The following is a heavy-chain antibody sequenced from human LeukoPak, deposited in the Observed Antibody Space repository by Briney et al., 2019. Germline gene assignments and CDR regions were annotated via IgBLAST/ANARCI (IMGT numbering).Heavy chain of an antibody. V-gene: IGHV1-69*04. J-gene: IGHJ6*02. D-gene: IGHD3-10*01. CDR1: GGTFSSYA. Sequence: SVKVSCKASGGTFSSYAISWVRQAPGQGLEGMGRIIPILGIANYAQKFQGRVTITADKSTSTAYMELSSLRSEDTAVYYCASGEYYYGSGSYHENYYYYYGMDVWGQGTTVTVSS. CDR3: ASGEYYYGSGSYHENYYYYYGMDV. CDR2: IIPILGIA.